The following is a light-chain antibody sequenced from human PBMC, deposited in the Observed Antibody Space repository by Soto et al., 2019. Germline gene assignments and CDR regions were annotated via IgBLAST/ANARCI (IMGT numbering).Light chain of an antibody. V-gene: IGLV2-8*01. CDR2: EVS. CDR3: SSYAGSNFYV. J-gene: IGLJ1*01. CDR1: SRDVGGNNY. Sequence: QSELTQPPSASGSPGQSVTISCTGTSRDVGGNNYVSWYQQHPGKAPKLMIYEVSKRPSGVPDRFSGSKSGNTASLTVSGLQAEDEADYYCSSYAGSNFYVFGTGTKVTVL.